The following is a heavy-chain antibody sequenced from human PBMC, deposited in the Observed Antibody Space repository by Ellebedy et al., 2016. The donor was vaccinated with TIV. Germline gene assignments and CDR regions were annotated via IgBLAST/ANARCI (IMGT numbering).Heavy chain of an antibody. D-gene: IGHD5-18*01. Sequence: GESLKISCAASGFTFSNAWMSWVRQAPGKGLEWVGRIKSKTDGGTTDYAAPVKGIFTIPRDDSKNTPYLQMNSLTTEDTAVYYCTTDLGWIQLWSTGEFDYWGQGTLVTVSS. CDR3: TTDLGWIQLWSTGEFDY. CDR2: IKSKTDGGTT. CDR1: GFTFSNAW. J-gene: IGHJ4*02. V-gene: IGHV3-15*01.